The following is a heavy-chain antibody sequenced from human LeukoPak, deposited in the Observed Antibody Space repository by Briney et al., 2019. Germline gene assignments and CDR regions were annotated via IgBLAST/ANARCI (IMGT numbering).Heavy chain of an antibody. CDR3: AKSPRGYGYIGYFGY. CDR1: GFTFSSYA. J-gene: IGHJ4*02. Sequence: GGSLRLSCAASGFTFSSYAMSWVRQAPGKGLEWVSAISGSGGSTYYADSVKGRFTISRDNSKNTLYLQMNSLRAEDTAVYYCAKSPRGYGYIGYFGYWGQGTLVTVSS. V-gene: IGHV3-23*01. CDR2: ISGSGGST. D-gene: IGHD5-18*01.